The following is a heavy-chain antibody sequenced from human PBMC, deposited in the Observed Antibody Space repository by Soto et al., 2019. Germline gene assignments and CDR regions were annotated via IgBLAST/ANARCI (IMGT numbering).Heavy chain of an antibody. Sequence: PPETFSLTCTVSGGSVTIDNFYGRWIRQPPGRGLEWIGYIYYTGSTNYNPSLKSRVTISIDTSRNQFSLKLSSVTAADTAVYYCAREFSNSPEAFDSWGQGSLVT. CDR2: IYYTGST. J-gene: IGHJ4*02. CDR1: GGSVTIDNFY. CDR3: AREFSNSPEAFDS. V-gene: IGHV4-61*01. D-gene: IGHD6-6*01.